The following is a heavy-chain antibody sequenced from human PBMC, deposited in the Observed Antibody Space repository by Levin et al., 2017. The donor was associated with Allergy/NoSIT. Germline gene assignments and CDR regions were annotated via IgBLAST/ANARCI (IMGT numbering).Heavy chain of an antibody. D-gene: IGHD6-13*01. CDR1: GFTFSSYA. CDR3: ARGRTVAAAENYYYYMDV. CDR2: ISYDGSNK. V-gene: IGHV3-30-3*01. Sequence: GESLKISCAASGFTFSSYAMHWVRQAPGKGLEWVAVISYDGSNKYYADSVKGRFTISRDNSKNTLYLQMNSLRAEDTAVYYCARGRTVAAAENYYYYMDVWGKGTTVTVSS. J-gene: IGHJ6*03.